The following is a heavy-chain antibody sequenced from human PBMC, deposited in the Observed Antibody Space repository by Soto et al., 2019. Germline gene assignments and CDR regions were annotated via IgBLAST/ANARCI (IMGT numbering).Heavy chain of an antibody. J-gene: IGHJ6*02. CDR3: ARERDSRIQRETYYYYGMDV. Sequence: SQTLSLTCAISGDSVSSNSAAWNWIRQSPSRGLEWLGRTYYRSKWYNDYAVSVKSRITINPDTSKNQFSLQLNSVTPEDTAVYYCARERDSRIQRETYYYYGMDVWGQGTTVTVSS. V-gene: IGHV6-1*01. D-gene: IGHD5-18*01. CDR1: GDSVSSNSAA. CDR2: TYYRSKWYN.